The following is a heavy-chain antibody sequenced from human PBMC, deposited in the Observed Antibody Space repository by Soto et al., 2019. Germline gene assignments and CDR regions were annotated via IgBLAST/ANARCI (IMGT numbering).Heavy chain of an antibody. CDR2: TYYRPKWYN. J-gene: IGHJ6*02. Sequence: SQTLSLTCAISGDSVSSNSAAWNWIRQSPSRGLEWLGRTYYRPKWYNDYAVSVKSRITINPDTSKNQFSLQLNSVTPEDTAVYYCARGSGSSSWYYYGMDVWGQGTTVTVSS. CDR1: GDSVSSNSAA. D-gene: IGHD6-13*01. CDR3: ARGSGSSSWYYYGMDV. V-gene: IGHV6-1*01.